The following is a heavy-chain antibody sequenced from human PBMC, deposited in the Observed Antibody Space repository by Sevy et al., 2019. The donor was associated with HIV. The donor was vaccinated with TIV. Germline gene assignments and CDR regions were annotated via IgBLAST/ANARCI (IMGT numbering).Heavy chain of an antibody. Sequence: SQTLSLTCAISGDSVSSNSAAWNWIRQSPSRGLEWLGRTYYRSKWYNDYAVSVKSRITINPDTSKNQFSLQLSSVTPEDTAVYYCARALWYDILTGYYPSSAYYFDYWGQGTLVTVSS. CDR1: GDSVSSNSAA. V-gene: IGHV6-1*01. CDR3: ARALWYDILTGYYPSSAYYFDY. D-gene: IGHD3-9*01. J-gene: IGHJ4*02. CDR2: TYYRSKWYN.